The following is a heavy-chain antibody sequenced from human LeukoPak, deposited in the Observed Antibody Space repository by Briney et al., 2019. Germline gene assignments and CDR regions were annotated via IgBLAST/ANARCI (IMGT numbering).Heavy chain of an antibody. D-gene: IGHD3-22*01. V-gene: IGHV4-38-2*02. CDR2: INHSGST. CDR3: ARFTSYDSSFAFDI. J-gene: IGHJ3*02. CDR1: GYSISSGYY. Sequence: SETLSLTCTVSGYSISSGYYWGWIRQPPGKGLEWIGEINHSGSTNYNPSLKSRVTISVDTSKNQFSLKLSSVTAADTAVYYCARFTSYDSSFAFDIWGQGTMVTVSS.